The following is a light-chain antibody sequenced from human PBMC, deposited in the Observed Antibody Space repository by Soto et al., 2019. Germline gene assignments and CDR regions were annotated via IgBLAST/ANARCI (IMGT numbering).Light chain of an antibody. Sequence: QSVLTQPASVSGSPGQSITISCTGTSSDVGSYNLVSWYQQHPGKAPKLMIYEVNKRPSGVSNRFSGSKSGNTASLTIPGLQAEDEADYYCCSYGGSRTLFGGGTKLTVL. CDR1: SSDVGSYNL. V-gene: IGLV2-23*02. J-gene: IGLJ2*01. CDR3: CSYGGSRTL. CDR2: EVN.